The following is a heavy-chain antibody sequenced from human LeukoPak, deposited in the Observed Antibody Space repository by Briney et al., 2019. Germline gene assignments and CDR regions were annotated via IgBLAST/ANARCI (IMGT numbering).Heavy chain of an antibody. CDR1: GFTFSSYG. V-gene: IGHV3-33*01. Sequence: GRSLRLSCAASGFTFSSYGVHWVRQAPGKGLEWVAVIWYDGSNKYYADSVKGRFTISRDNSKNTLYLQMNSLRAEDTAVYYCARDVQTGPTDYWGQGTLVTVSS. D-gene: IGHD1-1*01. CDR3: ARDVQTGPTDY. J-gene: IGHJ4*02. CDR2: IWYDGSNK.